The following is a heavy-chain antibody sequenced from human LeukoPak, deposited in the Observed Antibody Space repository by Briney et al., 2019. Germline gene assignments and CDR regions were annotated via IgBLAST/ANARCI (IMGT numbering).Heavy chain of an antibody. CDR1: GFTFSSYW. V-gene: IGHV3-7*03. J-gene: IGHJ3*02. CDR3: AKDWDWYSSPGAFDI. D-gene: IGHD6-13*01. Sequence: GGSLRLSCAASGFTFSSYWMSWVRQAPGKGLEWVANIKQDGSEKYYVDSVKGRFTISRDNAKNSLYLQMNSLRAEDTALYYCAKDWDWYSSPGAFDIWGQGTMVTVSS. CDR2: IKQDGSEK.